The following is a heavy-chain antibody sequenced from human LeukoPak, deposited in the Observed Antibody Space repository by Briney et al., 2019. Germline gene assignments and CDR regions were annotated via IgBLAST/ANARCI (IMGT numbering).Heavy chain of an antibody. CDR3: ARVVPAATTWFDP. V-gene: IGHV3-66*01. CDR2: IYSGGYT. Sequence: PGGSLRLSCTASGFTFGDYAMSWVRQAPGKGLEWVSIIYSGGYTYSADSVKGRFTISRDSFKNTLYLQMNSLRPEDTAVYYCARVVPAATTWFDPWGQGTLVTVSS. D-gene: IGHD2-2*01. J-gene: IGHJ5*02. CDR1: GFTFGDYA.